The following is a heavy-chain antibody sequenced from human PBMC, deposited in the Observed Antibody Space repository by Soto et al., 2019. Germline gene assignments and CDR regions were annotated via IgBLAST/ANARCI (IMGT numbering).Heavy chain of an antibody. D-gene: IGHD5-18*01. CDR2: IWYDGSNK. V-gene: IGHV3-33*01. J-gene: IGHJ4*02. Sequence: GGSLRLSCAASGFTFSSYGMHWVRQAPGKGLEWVAVIWYDGSNKYYADSVQGQFTMSRDNSKNTLYLQMNSLRAEDTAVYYCARENGYSYGYVDYWGQGTLVTVSS. CDR3: ARENGYSYGYVDY. CDR1: GFTFSSYG.